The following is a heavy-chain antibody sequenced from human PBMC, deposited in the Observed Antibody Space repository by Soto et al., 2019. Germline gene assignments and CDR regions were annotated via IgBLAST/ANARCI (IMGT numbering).Heavy chain of an antibody. CDR2: VTGSGGRT. J-gene: IGHJ3*02. V-gene: IGHV3-23*01. Sequence: EVQLLESGGGLVQPGGSLRLSCAASGFTFNNYAMSWVRQAPGKGLEWISGVTGSGGRTIYADSVKGRFTISRDNSKSTLNLQMSSLRVDDTAVYYCAKSPDDSGRSFDGFDKWGQGTMVTVSS. CDR1: GFTFNNYA. CDR3: AKSPDDSGRSFDGFDK. D-gene: IGHD6-19*01.